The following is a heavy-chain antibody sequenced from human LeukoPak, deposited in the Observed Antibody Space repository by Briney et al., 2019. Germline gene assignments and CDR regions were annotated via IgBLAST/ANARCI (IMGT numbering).Heavy chain of an antibody. CDR2: IYTSGST. CDR3: ARGPGITIFGVVNDYYYMDV. J-gene: IGHJ6*03. V-gene: IGHV4-4*07. CDR1: GGSISSYY. Sequence: PSETLSLTCTVSGGSISSYYWSWIRQPAGKGLEWIGRIYTSGSTNYNPSLKSRVTMSVDTSKNHFSLKLSSVTAADTAVYYCARGPGITIFGVVNDYYYMDVWGKGTTVTVSS. D-gene: IGHD3-3*01.